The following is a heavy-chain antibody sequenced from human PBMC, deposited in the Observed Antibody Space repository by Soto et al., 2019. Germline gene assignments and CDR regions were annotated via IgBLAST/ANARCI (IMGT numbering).Heavy chain of an antibody. J-gene: IGHJ4*02. CDR2: INAGNGNT. D-gene: IGHD2-2*01. V-gene: IGHV1-3*01. CDR3: ARSSGRHQDIVVVPAATIIDY. CDR1: GYTFTSYG. Sequence: ASVKVSCKASGYTFTSYGIHWVRQAPGQRLEWTGWINAGNGNTKYSEKFQGRVTITRDTSASTAYMELSSLRSEDTAVYYCARSSGRHQDIVVVPAATIIDYWGQGTLVTVSS.